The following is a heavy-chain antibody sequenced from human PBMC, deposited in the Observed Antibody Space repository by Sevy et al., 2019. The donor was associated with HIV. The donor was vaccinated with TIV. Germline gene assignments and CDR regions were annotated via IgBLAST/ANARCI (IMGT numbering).Heavy chain of an antibody. J-gene: IGHJ4*02. Sequence: GGSLRLSCAASGFTFSDHYMEWVRQAPGKGLEWVGRIRNKADSYTTEYAASGKGRLTISRDDSKNSLYLLMNSLKTEDTAVYYCATHAGIAAAGRVFDYWGQGTLVTVSS. CDR3: ATHAGIAAAGRVFDY. CDR2: IRNKADSYTT. CDR1: GFTFSDHY. V-gene: IGHV3-72*01. D-gene: IGHD6-13*01.